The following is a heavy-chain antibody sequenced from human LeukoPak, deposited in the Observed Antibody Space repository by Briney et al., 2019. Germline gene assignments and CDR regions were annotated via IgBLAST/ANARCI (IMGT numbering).Heavy chain of an antibody. CDR1: GYTFTGYY. D-gene: IGHD3-16*02. CDR3: ARYIAEAPFDY. J-gene: IGHJ4*02. Sequence: ASVKVSCKASGYTFTGYYMHWVRQAPGQGLEWMGWINPNSGGTNFAQKFQGRVTMTRDTSISTAYMELSRLRSDDTAVYFCARYIAEAPFDYWGQGTLVTVSS. CDR2: INPNSGGT. V-gene: IGHV1-2*02.